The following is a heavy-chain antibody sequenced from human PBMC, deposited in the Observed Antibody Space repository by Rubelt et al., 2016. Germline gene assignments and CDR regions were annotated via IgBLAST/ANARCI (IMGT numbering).Heavy chain of an antibody. Sequence: VQLVESGGGLVQPGGSLRLSCAASGFTVSSNYMSWVRQAPGKGLEWVAVISYDGSNKYYADSVKGRFTSSRDNSKNTLYLQMNSLRAEDTAVYYCARECDVYWYFDLWGRGTLVTVSS. CDR3: ARECDVYWYFDL. D-gene: IGHD2-21*01. CDR2: ISYDGSNK. V-gene: IGHV3-30*03. CDR1: GFTVSSNY. J-gene: IGHJ2*01.